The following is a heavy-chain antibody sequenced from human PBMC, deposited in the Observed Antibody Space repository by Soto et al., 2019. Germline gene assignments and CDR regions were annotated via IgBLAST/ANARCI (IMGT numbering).Heavy chain of an antibody. V-gene: IGHV4-34*01. D-gene: IGHD5-12*01. J-gene: IGHJ4*02. CDR1: GGSFSGYY. Sequence: SETLSLTGAVYGGSFSGYYCSWIRQPPGKGLEWIGEINHSGSTNYNPSLKSRVTISVETSKNQFSLKLSSVTAADKAVYYCARTVVATIFGRFDYCGQRTLVPFSS. CDR2: INHSGST. CDR3: ARTVVATIFGRFDY.